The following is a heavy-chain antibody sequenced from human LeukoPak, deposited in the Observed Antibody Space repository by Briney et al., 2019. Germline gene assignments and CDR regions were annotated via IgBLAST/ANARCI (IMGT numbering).Heavy chain of an antibody. CDR2: IKTKTDGGTT. CDR3: ADIFGGNSHRSDY. J-gene: IGHJ4*02. Sequence: GGSLRLSCAASGFTFSSAWMSWVRQAPGQGLEWPGRIKTKTDGGTTDYAAPVKGRFTISRDDSKDTLYLQMNSLKSDDTAVYYCADIFGGNSHRSDYWGQGTLVTVSS. D-gene: IGHD4-23*01. CDR1: GFTFSSAW. V-gene: IGHV3-15*01.